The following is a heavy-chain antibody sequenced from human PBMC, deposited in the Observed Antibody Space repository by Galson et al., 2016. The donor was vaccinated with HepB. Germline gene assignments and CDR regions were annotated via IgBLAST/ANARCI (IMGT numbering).Heavy chain of an antibody. J-gene: IGHJ5*02. V-gene: IGHV4-30-2*01. D-gene: IGHD5-18*01. CDR2: IYQSGST. CDR3: ARGQYTFGP. Sequence: LTCAVSGGSISSGDYSWSWIRQPPGKGLEWIGYIYQSGSTCYNPSLKSRVTISLDRSKNQFSLKLSSVTAADTAVYYCARGQYTFGPWGRGTLVTVSS. CDR1: GGSISSGDYS.